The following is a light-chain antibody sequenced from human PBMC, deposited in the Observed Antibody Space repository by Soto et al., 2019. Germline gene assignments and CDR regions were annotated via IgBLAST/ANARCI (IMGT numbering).Light chain of an antibody. J-gene: IGKJ1*01. CDR2: DAS. CDR3: QHYDVYPWT. Sequence: DIQMTQSPSTLSASVGDRVTITCRASQSVGRWLAWSQQKPGKAPKVLIYDASTLESGVPSRFSGSGSGTEFTLTISSLQPDDFATYYCQHYDVYPWTFGQGTKGEI. CDR1: QSVGRW. V-gene: IGKV1-5*01.